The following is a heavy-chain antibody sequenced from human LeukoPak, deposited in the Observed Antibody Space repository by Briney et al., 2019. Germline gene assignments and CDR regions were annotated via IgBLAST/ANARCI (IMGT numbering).Heavy chain of an antibody. CDR3: ARDSIVVVPAAMQGYNRFDP. Sequence: ASVKVSCKASGYTFTGYYMHWVRQAPGQGLEWMGWINPNSGGTNYAQKFQGRVTMTRDTSISTAYMELSRLRSDDTAVYYCARDSIVVVPAAMQGYNRFDPWGQGTLVTVSS. CDR1: GYTFTGYY. J-gene: IGHJ5*02. CDR2: INPNSGGT. D-gene: IGHD2-2*01. V-gene: IGHV1-2*02.